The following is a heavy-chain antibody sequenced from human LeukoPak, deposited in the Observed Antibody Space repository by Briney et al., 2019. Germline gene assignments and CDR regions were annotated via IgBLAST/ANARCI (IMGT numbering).Heavy chain of an antibody. D-gene: IGHD6-6*01. CDR1: GFTFSSYA. J-gene: IGHJ4*02. V-gene: IGHV3-23*01. Sequence: GGSLRLSCAASGFTFSSYAMSWVRQAPGKGLGWVSGISGSGGGTYYVDSVKGRFTISRDNAKNSLYLQMNSLRAEDTAVYYCARDLVSRSNYWGQGTPVTVSS. CDR3: ARDLVSRSNY. CDR2: ISGSGGGT.